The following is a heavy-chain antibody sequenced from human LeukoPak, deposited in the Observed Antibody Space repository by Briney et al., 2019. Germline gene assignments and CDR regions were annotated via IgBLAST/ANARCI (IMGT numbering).Heavy chain of an antibody. D-gene: IGHD6-6*01. V-gene: IGHV3-13*01. Sequence: GGPLRLSCAASGFTFSSYDMPWVRQATGKGREWVSAIGTAGDTYYPGSVKGRFTISRENAKNSLYLQMNSLRAEDTAVYYCASSSGDSSAPFDYWGQGTLVTVSS. J-gene: IGHJ4*02. CDR3: ASSSGDSSAPFDY. CDR2: IGTAGDT. CDR1: GFTFSSYD.